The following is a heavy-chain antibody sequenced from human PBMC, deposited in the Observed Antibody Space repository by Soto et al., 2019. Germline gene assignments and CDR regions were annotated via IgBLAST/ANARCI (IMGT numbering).Heavy chain of an antibody. Sequence: QVQLVQSGAEVKKPGASVTVSCKASGYTFTGYYMHWVRQAPGQGLEWMGWINPNSGGTNYAQKFQGWVTMTRDTSLSTAYMELSRLRSDDTSVYYCARALTGYCSGGSCYLFAYWGQGTLVTASS. CDR3: ARALTGYCSGGSCYLFAY. V-gene: IGHV1-2*04. J-gene: IGHJ4*02. CDR1: GYTFTGYY. D-gene: IGHD2-15*01. CDR2: INPNSGGT.